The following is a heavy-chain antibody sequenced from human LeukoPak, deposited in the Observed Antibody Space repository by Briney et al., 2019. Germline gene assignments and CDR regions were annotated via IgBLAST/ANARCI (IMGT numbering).Heavy chain of an antibody. V-gene: IGHV3-30*03. J-gene: IGHJ3*02. D-gene: IGHD4-17*01. CDR1: GFTFSDYG. CDR3: ARAISDYDASDI. Sequence: QPGRSLRLSCAASGFTFSDYGMHWVRQAPGKGLEWVAVISYEGSTKYYADSVKGRFTISRDNSRNTLYLQMNSLRSEDTAVYYCARAISDYDASDIWGQGTMVAVSS. CDR2: ISYEGSTK.